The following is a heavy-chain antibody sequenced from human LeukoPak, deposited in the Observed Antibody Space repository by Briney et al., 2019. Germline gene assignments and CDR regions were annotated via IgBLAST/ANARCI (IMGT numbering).Heavy chain of an antibody. V-gene: IGHV4-34*01. CDR2: INHSGST. CDR3: ATSPLGGSYSPYYYYGMDV. Sequence: SETLSLTCAVYGGSFSGYYWSWIRQPPGKGLEWIGGINHSGSTNYNPSLKSRVTISVDTSKNQFSLKLSSVTAADTAVYYCATSPLGGSYSPYYYYGMDVWGQGTTVTVSS. CDR1: GGSFSGYY. D-gene: IGHD1-26*01. J-gene: IGHJ6*02.